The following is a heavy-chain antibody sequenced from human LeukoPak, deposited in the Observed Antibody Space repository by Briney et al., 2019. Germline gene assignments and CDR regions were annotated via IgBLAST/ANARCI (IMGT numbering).Heavy chain of an antibody. D-gene: IGHD6-19*01. CDR2: INPSGGST. J-gene: IGHJ4*02. Sequence: ASVKVSCMASGYTFTSYYMHWVRQAPGQGLEWMGIINPSGGSTSYAQKFQGRVTMTRDTSTSTVYMELSSLRSEDTAVYYCARDRHSSGWYSRNYFDYWGQGTLVTVSS. V-gene: IGHV1-46*01. CDR1: GYTFTSYY. CDR3: ARDRHSSGWYSRNYFDY.